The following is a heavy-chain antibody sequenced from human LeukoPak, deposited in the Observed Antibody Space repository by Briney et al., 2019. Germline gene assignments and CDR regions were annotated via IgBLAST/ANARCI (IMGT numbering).Heavy chain of an antibody. Sequence: PGGSLRLSSAASGFTFSSYAMSWVRQAPGKGLEWVSAISGSGGSTYYADSVKGRFTISRDNSKNTLYLQMNSLRAEDTAVYYCAKASVVVVVAATPPYWGQGTLVTVSS. J-gene: IGHJ4*02. CDR2: ISGSGGST. D-gene: IGHD2-15*01. CDR1: GFTFSSYA. V-gene: IGHV3-23*01. CDR3: AKASVVVVVAATPPY.